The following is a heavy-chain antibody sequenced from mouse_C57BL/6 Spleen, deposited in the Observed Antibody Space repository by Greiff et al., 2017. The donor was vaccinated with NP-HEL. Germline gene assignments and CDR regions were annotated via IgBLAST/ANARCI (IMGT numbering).Heavy chain of an antibody. D-gene: IGHD1-1*01. CDR2: IDPANGNT. CDR3: ARDVPYYYGSSWYFGV. J-gene: IGHJ1*03. Sequence: EVQLVESVAELVRPGASVKLSCTASGFNIKNTYMHWVKQRPEQGLEWIGRIDPANGNTKYAPKFQGEATITADTSSNTAYLQLSSLTSADTAIYYCARDVPYYYGSSWYFGVWDTGTTLTVSS. V-gene: IGHV14-3*01. CDR1: GFNIKNTY.